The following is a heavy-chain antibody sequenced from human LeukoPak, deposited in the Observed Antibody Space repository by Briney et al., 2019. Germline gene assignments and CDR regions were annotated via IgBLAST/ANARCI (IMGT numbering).Heavy chain of an antibody. J-gene: IGHJ4*02. CDR3: ARARQWLDYYFDY. D-gene: IGHD6-19*01. CDR1: GYTFTGYY. CDR2: INPNSGGT. V-gene: IGHV1-2*02. Sequence: ASVKVSCKASGYTFTGYYMHWVRQAPGQGLEWMGWINPNSGGTNYAQKFQGRVTMTRDTSISTAHMELSRLRSDDTAVYYCARARQWLDYYFDYWGQGTLVTVSS.